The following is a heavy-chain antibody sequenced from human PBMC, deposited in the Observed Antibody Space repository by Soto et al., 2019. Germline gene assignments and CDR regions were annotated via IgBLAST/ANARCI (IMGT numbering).Heavy chain of an antibody. CDR2: INSDGSST. CDR1: GFIFSSYW. J-gene: IGHJ6*02. D-gene: IGHD2-2*02. V-gene: IGHV3-74*01. CDR3: ARELPTAIRGGYYYSYGMDV. Sequence: HPVGSLRLSCAASGFIFSSYWMHWVRQAPGKGLVWVSRINSDGSSTSYADSVKGRFTISRDNAKNTLYLQMNSLRAEDTAVYYCARELPTAIRGGYYYSYGMDVCGQRTTVTVSS.